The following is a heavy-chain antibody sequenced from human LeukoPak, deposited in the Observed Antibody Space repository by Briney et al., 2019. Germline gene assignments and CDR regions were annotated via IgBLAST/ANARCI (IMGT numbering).Heavy chain of an antibody. CDR2: INSDGSST. D-gene: IGHD5-18*01. CDR1: RFIFSNYW. J-gene: IGHJ4*02. Sequence: GGSLRLSCAASRFIFSNYWMHWVRQAPGKGLVWVSRINSDGSSTIYADSVKGRFTISRDNVKNTLYLQMNSLRAEDTAVYYCASSGGGHSYGHLGYWGQGTLVTVSS. CDR3: ASSGGGHSYGHLGY. V-gene: IGHV3-74*01.